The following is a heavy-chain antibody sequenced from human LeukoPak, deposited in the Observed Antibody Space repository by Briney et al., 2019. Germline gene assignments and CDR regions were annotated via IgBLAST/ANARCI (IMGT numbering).Heavy chain of an antibody. J-gene: IGHJ4*02. CDR3: AKDQGELGIDY. CDR2: ISGGGDNI. V-gene: IGHV3-23*01. D-gene: IGHD1-26*01. CDR1: GFSLGDFA. Sequence: PGGSLRLSCAASGFSLGDFAVSWVRQAPGQGLEWVSVISGGGDNIAYADSVKGRFTISRDNSKNTLYLQMNSLRAEDTAVYYCAKDQGELGIDYWGQGTLVTVSS.